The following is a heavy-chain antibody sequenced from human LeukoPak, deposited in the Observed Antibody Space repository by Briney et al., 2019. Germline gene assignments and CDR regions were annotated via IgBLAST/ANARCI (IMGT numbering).Heavy chain of an antibody. V-gene: IGHV3-7*03. CDR2: INHNGNVN. CDR1: GFTFSSYW. J-gene: IGHJ6*02. Sequence: GSLRLSCAASGFTFSSYWMNWARQAPGKGLEWVASINHNGNVNYYVDSVKGRFTISRDNAKNSLYLQMSNLRAEDTAVYFCARGGGLDVWGQGATVTVSS. CDR3: ARGGGLDV. D-gene: IGHD3-16*01.